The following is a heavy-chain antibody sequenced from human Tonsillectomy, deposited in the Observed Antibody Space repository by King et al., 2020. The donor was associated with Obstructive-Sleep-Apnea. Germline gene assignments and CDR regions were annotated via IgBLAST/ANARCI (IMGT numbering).Heavy chain of an antibody. CDR1: GFTFSSYA. CDR2: FCGSGGST. Sequence: EVQLVQSGGGLVQPGGSLRLSCAASGFTFSSYAMSWVRQAPGKGLEWVSVFCGSGGSTYYAASVKGRVTISRDNSKNTLYLQINSLRAEDTAVYYCANGGANNPFGPFDYWGQGTLVTVSS. D-gene: IGHD1/OR15-1a*01. J-gene: IGHJ4*02. V-gene: IGHV3-23*04. CDR3: ANGGANNPFGPFDY.